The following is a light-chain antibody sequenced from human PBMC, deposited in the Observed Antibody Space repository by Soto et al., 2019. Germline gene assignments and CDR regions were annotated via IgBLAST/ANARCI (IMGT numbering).Light chain of an antibody. CDR3: QQANSMPIT. CDR2: AAT. V-gene: IGKV1-17*01. CDR1: QGLRDD. Sequence: IQMTQSPSSLSAYVGQRVTVTCRASQGLRDDLGWYQQKPGKDHNLLIYAATSLQNGVPSSFSGSGSGTDFTLTISSMQPEDLATYDCQQANSMPITEGQGTRLEIK. J-gene: IGKJ5*01.